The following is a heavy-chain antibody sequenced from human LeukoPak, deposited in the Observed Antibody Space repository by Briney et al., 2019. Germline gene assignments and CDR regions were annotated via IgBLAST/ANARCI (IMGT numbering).Heavy chain of an antibody. D-gene: IGHD3-10*01. CDR1: GFTFSSYW. J-gene: IGHJ4*02. V-gene: IGHV3-74*01. Sequence: PGGSLRLSCAASGFTFSSYWMHWVRQAPGKGLVWVSRINSDGSSTSYADSAKGRFTISRDNAKNALYLQMNSLRAEDTAVYYCAKDLHYGSADYWGQGTLVTVSS. CDR2: INSDGSST. CDR3: AKDLHYGSADY.